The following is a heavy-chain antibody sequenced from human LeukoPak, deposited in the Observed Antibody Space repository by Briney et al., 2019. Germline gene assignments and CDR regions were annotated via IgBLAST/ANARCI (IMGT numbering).Heavy chain of an antibody. CDR3: ARARIAAAGFDY. Sequence: ASVKVSCKASGYTFTSYDINWVRQATGQGLEWMGWMNPNSGNTGYAQKFQGRVTMTRNTSISTAYMELSSLRSEDTAVYYCARARIAAAGFDYWGRGTLVTVSS. D-gene: IGHD6-13*01. V-gene: IGHV1-8*01. J-gene: IGHJ4*02. CDR1: GYTFTSYD. CDR2: MNPNSGNT.